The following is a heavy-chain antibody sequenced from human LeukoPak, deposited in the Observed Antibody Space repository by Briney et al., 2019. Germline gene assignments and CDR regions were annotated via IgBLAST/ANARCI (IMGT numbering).Heavy chain of an antibody. CDR3: ARDILTGSRPFPFDY. CDR2: ISSSSSYT. D-gene: IGHD3-9*01. Sequence: GGSLRLSCAASGFTSSSYSMNWVRQAPGKGLEWVSSISSSSSYTYYADSVKGRFTISRDNAKNSLHLQMNSLRAEDTAVYYCARDILTGSRPFPFDYWGQGTLVTVSS. CDR1: GFTSSSYS. V-gene: IGHV3-21*01. J-gene: IGHJ4*02.